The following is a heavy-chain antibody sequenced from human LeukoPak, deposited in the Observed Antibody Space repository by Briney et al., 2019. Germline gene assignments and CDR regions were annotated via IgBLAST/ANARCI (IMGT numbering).Heavy chain of an antibody. CDR2: IYTSGST. D-gene: IGHD4-11*01. CDR3: AREDYSYPTSGPFDP. J-gene: IGHJ5*02. V-gene: IGHV4-61*02. Sequence: PSQTLSLTCTVSGGSISSGSYYWSWIRQPAGKGLEWIGRIYTSGSTNYNPSLKSRVTISVDTSKNQFSLKLNSVTAADTAVYYCAREDYSYPTSGPFDPWGQGTLVTVSS. CDR1: GGSISSGSYY.